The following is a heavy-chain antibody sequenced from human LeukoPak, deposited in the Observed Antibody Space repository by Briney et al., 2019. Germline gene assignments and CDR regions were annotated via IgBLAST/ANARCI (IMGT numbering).Heavy chain of an antibody. CDR2: ISGNGGYT. J-gene: IGHJ4*02. Sequence: GGSLRLSCAAFGFTFSSYAMSWVRQAPGKGLGWVSGISGNGGYTYYADSVKGRFTISRDNSKNTLYLQMNSLRAEDTAVYYCAKAPYYSSSWYFFDYWGQGTLVTVSS. CDR1: GFTFSSYA. V-gene: IGHV3-23*01. CDR3: AKAPYYSSSWYFFDY. D-gene: IGHD6-13*01.